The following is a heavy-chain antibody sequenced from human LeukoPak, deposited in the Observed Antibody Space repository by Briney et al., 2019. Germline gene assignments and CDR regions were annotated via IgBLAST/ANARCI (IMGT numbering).Heavy chain of an antibody. Sequence: GASVKVSCKVSGYTLTELSMHWVRQAPGKGLEWMGGFDPEDGETIYAQKFQGRVTMTEDTSTDTAYMELSSLRSEDTAVYYCATDSVEWELLDRSFDFWGQGTLVTVSS. J-gene: IGHJ4*02. CDR2: FDPEDGET. V-gene: IGHV1-24*01. D-gene: IGHD1-26*01. CDR1: GYTLTELS. CDR3: ATDSVEWELLDRSFDF.